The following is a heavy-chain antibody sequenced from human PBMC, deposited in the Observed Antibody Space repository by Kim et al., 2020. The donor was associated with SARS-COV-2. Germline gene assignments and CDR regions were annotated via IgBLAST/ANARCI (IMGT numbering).Heavy chain of an antibody. J-gene: IGHJ4*02. Sequence: GGSLRLSCAASGFTFSSYWMSWVRQAPGKGLEWVANIKQDGSEKYYVDSVKGRFTISRDNAKNSLYLQMNSLRAEDTAVYYCARDRKPSRSDSDYWGQGTLVTVSS. CDR1: GFTFSSYW. CDR2: IKQDGSEK. V-gene: IGHV3-7*01. CDR3: ARDRKPSRSDSDY.